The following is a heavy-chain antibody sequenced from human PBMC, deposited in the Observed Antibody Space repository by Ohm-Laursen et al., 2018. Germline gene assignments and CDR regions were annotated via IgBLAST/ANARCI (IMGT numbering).Heavy chain of an antibody. CDR1: GGSISSYY. D-gene: IGHD1-26*01. CDR2: IYYSGST. Sequence: SETLSLTCTVSGGSISSYYWSWIRQPPGKGLEWIGYIYYSGSTNYNPSLKSRVTISVDTSKNQFSLKLSSVTAADTAVYYCARGVAGATHYYYYGMDVWGQGTTVTVSS. CDR3: ARGVAGATHYYYYGMDV. J-gene: IGHJ6*02. V-gene: IGHV4-59*01.